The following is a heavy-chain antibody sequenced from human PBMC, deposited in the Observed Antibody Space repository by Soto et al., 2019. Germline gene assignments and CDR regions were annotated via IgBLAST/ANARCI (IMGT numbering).Heavy chain of an antibody. Sequence: GGSLRLSCAASGFTFSSYWMSWVRQAPGKGLEWVANIKQDGSEKYYVDSVKGRFTISRDNAKNSLYLQMNSLRAEDTAVYYCARNLRGYSYDYDGGSNYFDYWGQGTLVTVSS. CDR3: ARNLRGYSYDYDGGSNYFDY. V-gene: IGHV3-7*01. CDR1: GFTFSSYW. J-gene: IGHJ4*02. D-gene: IGHD5-18*01. CDR2: IKQDGSEK.